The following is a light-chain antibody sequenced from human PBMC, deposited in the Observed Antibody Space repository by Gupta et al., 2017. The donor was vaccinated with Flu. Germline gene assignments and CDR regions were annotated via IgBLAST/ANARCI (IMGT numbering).Light chain of an antibody. V-gene: IGKV1-5*03. Sequence: PSPLSASVGDRVTITCRASQSISIWLAWFQKKPGKAPKPLIYKASSLESGVPSRFSGSGSGTEFSLTISRLQPDDFATYYCQQDISDPWTFGQGTKVEIK. CDR3: QQDISDPWT. J-gene: IGKJ1*01. CDR2: KAS. CDR1: QSISIW.